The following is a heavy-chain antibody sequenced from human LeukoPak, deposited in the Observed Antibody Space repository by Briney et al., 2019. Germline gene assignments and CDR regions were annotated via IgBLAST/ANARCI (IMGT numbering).Heavy chain of an antibody. Sequence: SETLSLTCTVSGGSISSYYWSWIRQPPGKGLEWIGYIYYSGSTNYNPSLKSRVTISVDTSKNQFSLKLSSVTAADTAVYYCASTSLYYDFWSAIDYWGQGTLVTVSS. CDR2: IYYSGST. D-gene: IGHD3-3*01. CDR1: GGSISSYY. V-gene: IGHV4-59*01. J-gene: IGHJ4*02. CDR3: ASTSLYYDFWSAIDY.